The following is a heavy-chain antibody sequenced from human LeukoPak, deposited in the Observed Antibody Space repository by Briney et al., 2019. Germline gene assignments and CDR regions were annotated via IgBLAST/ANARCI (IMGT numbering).Heavy chain of an antibody. V-gene: IGHV3-23*01. CDR3: AKSGLNRFDY. J-gene: IGHJ4*02. CDR2: ISGSGGSGST. CDR1: GFTFSSYA. Sequence: GGSLRLSCPASGFTFSSYAMSWVRQAPGKGLEWVSTISGSGGSGSTYYADSVKGRFTISRDNSKNTLYLQMNSLRVEDTAVYYCAKSGLNRFDYWGQGTLVTVSS. D-gene: IGHD2-15*01.